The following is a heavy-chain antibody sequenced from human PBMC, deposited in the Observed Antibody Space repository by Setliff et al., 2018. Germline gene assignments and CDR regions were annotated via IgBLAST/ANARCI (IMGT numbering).Heavy chain of an antibody. J-gene: IGHJ4*02. D-gene: IGHD3-10*01. V-gene: IGHV4-34*12. CDR2: IIHSGST. CDR1: GGSFSGYY. Sequence: PSETLSLTCAVYGGSFSGYYWSWIRQPPGKRLEWIGEIIHSGSTNYNPSLKSRVSISIDKSKNQFSLNVRSVTAADTAIYYCAKGRGEMDSWGQGILVTVSS. CDR3: AKGRGEMDS.